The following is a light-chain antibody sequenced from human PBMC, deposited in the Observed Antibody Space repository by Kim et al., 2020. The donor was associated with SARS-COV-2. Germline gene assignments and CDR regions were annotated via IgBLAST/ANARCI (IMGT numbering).Light chain of an antibody. Sequence: EIVLTQSSATLSLSPGERATLSCRASQSVSSYLAWYQQKPGQAPRLLIYDASNRATGIPARFSGSGSGTYFTLTISSLEPEDFAVYYCQQRSNWPPFTFGGGTKVDIK. J-gene: IGKJ4*01. CDR2: DAS. CDR3: QQRSNWPPFT. CDR1: QSVSSY. V-gene: IGKV3-11*01.